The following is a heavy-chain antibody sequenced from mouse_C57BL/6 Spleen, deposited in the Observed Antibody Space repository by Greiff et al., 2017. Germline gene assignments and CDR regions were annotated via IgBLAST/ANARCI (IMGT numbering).Heavy chain of an antibody. CDR1: GYAFSSSW. CDR2: IYPGDGDT. D-gene: IGHD1-1*01. J-gene: IGHJ4*01. Sequence: QVQLQQSGPELVKPGASVKISCKASGYAFSSSWMNWVKQRPGKGLEWIGRIYPGDGDTNYNGKFKGKATLTADKSSSTAYMQLSSLTSEDSAVYFCARDYCGSAMDYWGQGTSVTVSS. V-gene: IGHV1-82*01. CDR3: ARDYCGSAMDY.